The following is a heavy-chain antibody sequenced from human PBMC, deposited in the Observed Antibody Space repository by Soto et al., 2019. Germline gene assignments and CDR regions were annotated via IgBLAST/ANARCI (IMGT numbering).Heavy chain of an antibody. CDR2: ISAYNGNT. Sequence: ASVKVSCKASGYTFTSYGISWVRQAPGQGLERMGWISAYNGNTNYAQKLQGRVTMTTDTSTSTAYMELRSLRSDDTAVYYCAREADYSNFDGFDYWGQGTLVTVSS. J-gene: IGHJ4*02. D-gene: IGHD4-4*01. CDR3: AREADYSNFDGFDY. V-gene: IGHV1-18*01. CDR1: GYTFTSYG.